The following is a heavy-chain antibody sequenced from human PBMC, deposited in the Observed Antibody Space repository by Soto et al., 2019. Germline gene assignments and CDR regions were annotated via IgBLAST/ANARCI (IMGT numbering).Heavy chain of an antibody. Sequence: QVQLVESGGGVVQPGRSLRLSCAASGFTFSSYGMHWVRQAPGKGLERVAVISYDGSNNYYADSVKGRFTISRDNSKNTLYLQMHSLRAEDTAVYYCAKEWGHLYYYDAMDVWGQGTTVTVSS. CDR2: ISYDGSNN. CDR1: GFTFSSYG. V-gene: IGHV3-30*18. J-gene: IGHJ6*02. D-gene: IGHD1-26*01. CDR3: AKEWGHLYYYDAMDV.